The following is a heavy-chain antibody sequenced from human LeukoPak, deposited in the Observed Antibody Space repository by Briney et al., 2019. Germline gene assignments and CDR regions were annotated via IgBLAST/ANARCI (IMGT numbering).Heavy chain of an antibody. CDR1: HNSISNGYY. Sequence: SETLSLTCSVSHNSISNGYYWGWIRPPPGKGLEWIGNIYHSGSTYYNPSLKSRVTISVDTSKNQFSLKLSSVTAADTAVYYCARQKRWFDPWGQGTLVTVSS. CDR3: ARQKRWFDP. CDR2: IYHSGST. J-gene: IGHJ5*02. V-gene: IGHV4-38-2*02.